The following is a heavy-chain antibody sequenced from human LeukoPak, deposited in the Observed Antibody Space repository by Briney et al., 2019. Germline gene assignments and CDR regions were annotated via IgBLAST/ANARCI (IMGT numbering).Heavy chain of an antibody. CDR3: ARGSYCSGGSCYSQGAFDI. Sequence: GGSLRLSCAASGFTFSSYDMHWVRQATGKGLEWVSAIGTAGDTYYPGSVKGRFTISRENAKNSLHLQMNSLRAGDTAVYYCARGSYCSGGSCYSQGAFDIWGQGTMVTVSS. D-gene: IGHD2-15*01. V-gene: IGHV3-13*04. CDR1: GFTFSSYD. CDR2: IGTAGDT. J-gene: IGHJ3*02.